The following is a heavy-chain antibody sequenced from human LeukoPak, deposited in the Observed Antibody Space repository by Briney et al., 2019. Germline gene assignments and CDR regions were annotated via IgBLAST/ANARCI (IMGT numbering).Heavy chain of an antibody. CDR3: ARAGVRTYDFWSGYYWVDY. V-gene: IGHV7-4-1*02. CDR2: INTNTGNP. D-gene: IGHD3-3*01. CDR1: GYTFTSYA. J-gene: IGHJ4*02. Sequence: ASVKVSCKASGYTFTSYAMNWVRQAPGQGLEWMGWINTNTGNPTYAQGFTGRFVFSLDTSVSTAYLQISSLKAEETAVYYCARAGVRTYDFWSGYYWVDYWGQGTLVTVSS.